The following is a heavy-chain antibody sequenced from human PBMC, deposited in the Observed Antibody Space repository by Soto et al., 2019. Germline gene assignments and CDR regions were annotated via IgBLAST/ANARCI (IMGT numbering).Heavy chain of an antibody. CDR1: GGTLSSYS. Sequence: QLHLVQSGAEVRKPGSSVKVSCKASGGTLSSYSVTWVRQAPGQGLEWMGRIIPFLGRTNYAQNFQGRVTFTADMSTITAYMALSSLRSDDTAIYSCARTTGSPNSTRFDPWCQGTLVIVSS. CDR3: ARTTGSPNSTRFDP. CDR2: IIPFLGRT. J-gene: IGHJ5*02. D-gene: IGHD1-1*01. V-gene: IGHV1-69*02.